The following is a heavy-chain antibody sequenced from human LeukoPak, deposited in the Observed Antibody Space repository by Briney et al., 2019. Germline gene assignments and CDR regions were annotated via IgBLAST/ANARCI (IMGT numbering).Heavy chain of an antibody. D-gene: IGHD3-9*01. CDR2: ISYGATDM. CDR3: SRSDILTGYCPGY. J-gene: IGHJ4*02. CDR1: GFTFSSSG. V-gene: IGHV3-30*03. Sequence: GGSLRLSCAASGFTFSSSGMHWVRQAPGKGLEWVAIISYGATDMSYADSVKGRFTISRDDSKNTLYLQMNSLRADDTAVYYCSRSDILTGYCPGYWGQGTLVTVSS.